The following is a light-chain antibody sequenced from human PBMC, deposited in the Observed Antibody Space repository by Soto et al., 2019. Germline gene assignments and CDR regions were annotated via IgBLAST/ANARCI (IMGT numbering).Light chain of an antibody. CDR2: GNN. CDR3: AAWDDSLNGVV. Sequence: QAVVTQPPSASGTPGQRVTISCSGSSSNIGSNTVNWYQQLPGTAPRLLIYGNNQRPSGVPDRFSGSKSGTSASLAISGLQSEDEADCYCAAWDDSLNGVVFGGGTKVTVL. CDR1: SSNIGSNT. V-gene: IGLV1-44*01. J-gene: IGLJ2*01.